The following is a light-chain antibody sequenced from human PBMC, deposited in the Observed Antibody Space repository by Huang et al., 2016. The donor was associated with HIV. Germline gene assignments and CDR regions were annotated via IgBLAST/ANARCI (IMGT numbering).Light chain of an antibody. J-gene: IGKJ2*01. Sequence: EIVLTQSPATLSLSPGERATLSCRASQSVSSNLVWYQQKPGQAPRLLIYHASNGAAGVPPRFSGSGSGTDFTLTISSLEPEDFAVYYCQQRSNWPPYTFGQGTKLEIK. CDR3: QQRSNWPPYT. CDR1: QSVSSN. CDR2: HAS. V-gene: IGKV3-11*01.